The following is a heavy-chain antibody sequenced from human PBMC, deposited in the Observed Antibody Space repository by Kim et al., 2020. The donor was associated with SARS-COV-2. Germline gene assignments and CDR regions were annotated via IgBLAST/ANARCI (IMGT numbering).Heavy chain of an antibody. CDR1: GFTFSSYA. J-gene: IGHJ5*02. Sequence: GGSLRLSCAASGFTFSSYAMSWVRQAPGKGLEWVSAISGSCGSTYYADSVKGRFTISRDNSKNTLYLQMNSLRAEDTAVYYCVLAWGATNPYNWFDPWGQGTLVTVSS. CDR2: ISGSCGST. V-gene: IGHV3-23*01. CDR3: VLAWGATNPYNWFDP. D-gene: IGHD7-27*01.